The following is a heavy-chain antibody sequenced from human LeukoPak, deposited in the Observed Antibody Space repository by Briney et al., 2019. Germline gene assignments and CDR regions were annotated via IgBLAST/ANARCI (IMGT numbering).Heavy chain of an antibody. J-gene: IGHJ4*02. V-gene: IGHV3-7*01. CDR1: GFTFSSYW. CDR3: ARWRGGITMIVVANWGYFDY. Sequence: GGSLRLSCAASGFTFSSYWMSWVRQAPGKGLEWVANIKQDGSEKYYVDSVKGRFTISRDNARNSLYLQMNSLRAEDTAVYYCARWRGGITMIVVANWGYFDYWGQGTLVTVSS. D-gene: IGHD3-22*01. CDR2: IKQDGSEK.